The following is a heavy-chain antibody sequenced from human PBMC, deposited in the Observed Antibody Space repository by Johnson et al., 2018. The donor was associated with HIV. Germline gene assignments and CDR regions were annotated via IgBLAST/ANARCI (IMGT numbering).Heavy chain of an antibody. J-gene: IGHJ3*02. CDR2: ISSSGGTI. CDR3: AGGRGWVTLNAFDM. D-gene: IGHD4-23*01. V-gene: IGHV3-48*04. Sequence: MLLVESGGGVVQPGRSLRLSCAASGFTFSSYGMHWVRQAPGKGLEWVSYISSSGGTIYYADSVKGRFTISRDNAKNSLYLQMNRLRADDTAVYYCAGGRGWVTLNAFDMWGQGTLVTVSS. CDR1: GFTFSSYG.